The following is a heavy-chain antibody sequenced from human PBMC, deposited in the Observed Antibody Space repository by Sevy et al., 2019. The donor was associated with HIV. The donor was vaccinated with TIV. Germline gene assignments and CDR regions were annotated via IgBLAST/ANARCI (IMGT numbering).Heavy chain of an antibody. CDR1: GFTLSSHG. Sequence: GGSLRLSCVASGFTLSSHGMHWVRQAPGKGLEWVALIWYDGIHKFYAYSVKGRFTISRDNTKNTLYLQMYSLRAEDTAVYYCARTYDFWSTYYTGSYYYYGMDVWGQGTTVTVSS. CDR2: IWYDGIHK. CDR3: ARTYDFWSTYYTGSYYYYGMDV. V-gene: IGHV3-33*01. J-gene: IGHJ6*02. D-gene: IGHD3-3*01.